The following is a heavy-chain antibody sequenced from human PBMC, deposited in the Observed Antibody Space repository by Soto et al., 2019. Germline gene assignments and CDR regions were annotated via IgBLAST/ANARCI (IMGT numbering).Heavy chain of an antibody. CDR1: GGTFSSYT. CDR3: ARSFRYYGSGSYWYYIDV. Sequence: SVKVSCKASGGTFSSYTISWVRQAPGQGLERMGKIIPILGIANFAQNFQGRVTITADKSTSTVYMELSSLRSEDTAVYYCARSFRYYGSGSYWYYIDVWGKGTTVTVSS. CDR2: IIPILGIA. V-gene: IGHV1-69*02. D-gene: IGHD3-10*01. J-gene: IGHJ6*03.